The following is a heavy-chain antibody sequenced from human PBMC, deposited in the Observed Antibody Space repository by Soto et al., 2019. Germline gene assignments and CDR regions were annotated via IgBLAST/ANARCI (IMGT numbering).Heavy chain of an antibody. Sequence: ASVKVPCKASGYTFTSYGISWVRQAPGQGLEWMGWISAYNGNTNYAQKLQGRVTMTTDTSTSTAYMELRSLRSDDTAVYYCARDRVPYYYYYYMDVWGKGTTVTVSS. CDR1: GYTFTSYG. CDR3: ARDRVPYYYYYYMDV. CDR2: ISAYNGNT. J-gene: IGHJ6*03. V-gene: IGHV1-18*01.